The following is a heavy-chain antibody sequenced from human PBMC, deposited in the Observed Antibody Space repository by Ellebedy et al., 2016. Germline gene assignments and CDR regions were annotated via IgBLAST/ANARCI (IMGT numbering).Heavy chain of an antibody. J-gene: IGHJ5*02. CDR3: ARGVGGTSLNWFDP. CDR2: ISGAGYTT. Sequence: GGSLRLXXIASNFAFSTYFMTWIRRAPGKGLEWVATISGAGYTTFFADSVKGRFTISRDNSKNTLYLQMNNLRVDDTALYYCARGVGGTSLNWFDPWGQGTLVTVSS. V-gene: IGHV3-23*01. CDR1: NFAFSTYF. D-gene: IGHD3-16*01.